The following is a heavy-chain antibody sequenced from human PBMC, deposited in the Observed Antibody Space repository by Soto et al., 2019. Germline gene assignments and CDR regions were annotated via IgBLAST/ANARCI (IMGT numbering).Heavy chain of an antibody. CDR3: AKYYDSSGYKYRAGDYFDY. J-gene: IGHJ4*02. Sequence: QVQLQESGPGLVKPSQTLSLTCTVSGGSISSGGYYWSWIRQHPGKGPEWIGYIYYSGSTYYNPSLKSRVTISVDTSKNQFSLKLSSVTAADTAVYYCAKYYDSSGYKYRAGDYFDYWGQGTLVTVSS. CDR1: GGSISSGGYY. CDR2: IYYSGST. D-gene: IGHD3-22*01. V-gene: IGHV4-31*03.